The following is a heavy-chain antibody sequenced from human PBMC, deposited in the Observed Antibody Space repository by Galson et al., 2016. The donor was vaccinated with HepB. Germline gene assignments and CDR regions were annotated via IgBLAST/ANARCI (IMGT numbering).Heavy chain of an antibody. D-gene: IGHD1-26*01. CDR3: ATLQVGAITKGFEI. Sequence: ETLFLTCNVSGGSICNRSYFWAWIRQPPGNGLEWIATVYYSGKTYYSQSLQSRVTISVDTSKNQFSLMLTSVSAADTAVYYCATLQVGAITKGFEIWGQGTMVTVSS. J-gene: IGHJ3*02. V-gene: IGHV4-39*01. CDR1: GGSICNRSYF. CDR2: VYYSGKT.